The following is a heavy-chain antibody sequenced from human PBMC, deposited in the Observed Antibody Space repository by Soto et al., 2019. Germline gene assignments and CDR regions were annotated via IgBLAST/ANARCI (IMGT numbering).Heavy chain of an antibody. CDR1: GGTFSSYA. Sequence: QVQLVQSGAEVKKPGSSVKVSCKASGGTFSSYAISWVRQAPGQGLEWMGGIIPIFGTANYAQKFQGRVTITADESTSTAYMELSSLRYEDTAVYYCASNRYCSGGSCYSSYYYYGMDVWGQGTTVTVSS. CDR2: IIPIFGTA. J-gene: IGHJ6*02. D-gene: IGHD2-15*01. V-gene: IGHV1-69*12. CDR3: ASNRYCSGGSCYSSYYYYGMDV.